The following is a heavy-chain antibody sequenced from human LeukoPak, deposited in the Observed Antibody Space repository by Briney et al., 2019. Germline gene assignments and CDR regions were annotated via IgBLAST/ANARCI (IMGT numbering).Heavy chain of an antibody. CDR3: ARLQFLSGGYYAFDS. J-gene: IGHJ4*02. CDR2: INHSGST. CDR1: GGSFSGYY. V-gene: IGHV4-34*01. D-gene: IGHD3-3*01. Sequence: SETLSLTCAVYGGSFSGYYWSWIRQPPGKGLEWIGEINHSGSTNYNPSLKSRVTISVDTSKNQFSLRLSSVTAADTAVYYCARLQFLSGGYYAFDSWGQGSQVSVSP.